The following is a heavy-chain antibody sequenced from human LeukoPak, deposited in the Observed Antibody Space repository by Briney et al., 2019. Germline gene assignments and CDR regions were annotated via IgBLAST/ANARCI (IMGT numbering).Heavy chain of an antibody. CDR3: ARDPRFSSVPFDY. D-gene: IGHD6-6*01. CDR2: MNPNSGNT. Sequence: ASVKVSCKASGYTFNSYDINWVRQATGQGLEWMGWMNPNSGNTGYAQKFQGRVTITRNTSISTAYRELSSLRSEDTAVYYCARDPRFSSVPFDYWGQGTLVTVSS. CDR1: GYTFNSYD. V-gene: IGHV1-8*03. J-gene: IGHJ4*02.